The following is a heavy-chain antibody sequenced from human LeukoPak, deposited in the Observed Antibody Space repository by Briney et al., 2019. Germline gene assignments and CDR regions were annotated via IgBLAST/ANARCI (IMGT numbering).Heavy chain of an antibody. J-gene: IGHJ6*03. CDR2: VNENGNEK. Sequence: QPGGSLRLSCAASGLTFTKYWMSWVRQAPGKGLEWVANVNENGNEKKYLDSVKGRFTISRDNSRNFIYLQLNSLRAEDTAVYYCARVPRYSSGWTTLKSYYYYMDVWGKGTTVTISS. CDR1: GLTFTKYW. V-gene: IGHV3-7*03. D-gene: IGHD6-19*01. CDR3: ARVPRYSSGWTTLKSYYYYMDV.